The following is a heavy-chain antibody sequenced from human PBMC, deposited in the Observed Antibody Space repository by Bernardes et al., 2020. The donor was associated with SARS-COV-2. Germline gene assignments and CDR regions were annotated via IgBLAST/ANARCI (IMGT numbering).Heavy chain of an antibody. D-gene: IGHD3-3*01. Sequence: GGPLKLSCAASGFTFRNACMSWVRKAPGKGLEWVDRIKSKTDGGTTDYAAPVKGRFTISRDDSKNTLYLQMNSLKTEDTAVYYCTTGGAITIFGVVIVMDAFDIWGQGTMVTVSS. CDR2: IKSKTDGGTT. V-gene: IGHV3-15*01. CDR1: GFTFRNAC. J-gene: IGHJ3*02. CDR3: TTGGAITIFGVVIVMDAFDI.